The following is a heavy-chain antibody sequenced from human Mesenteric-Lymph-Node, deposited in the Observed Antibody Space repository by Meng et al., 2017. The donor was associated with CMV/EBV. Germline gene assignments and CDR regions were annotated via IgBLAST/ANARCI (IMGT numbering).Heavy chain of an antibody. V-gene: IGHV4-59*01. J-gene: IGHJ4*02. Sequence: SETLSLTCTVSGGSISFYYWHWIRQPPGKGLEWIGYIYYSGSTNYNPSLKSRVTISVDTSKNQFSLKLSSVTAADTAVYYCARIYCSSTSCYQPQFDYWGQGTLVTVSS. D-gene: IGHD2-2*01. CDR3: ARIYCSSTSCYQPQFDY. CDR1: GGSISFYY. CDR2: IYYSGST.